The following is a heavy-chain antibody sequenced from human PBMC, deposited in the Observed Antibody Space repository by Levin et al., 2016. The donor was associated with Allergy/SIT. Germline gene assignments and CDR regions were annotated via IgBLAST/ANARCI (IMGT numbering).Heavy chain of an antibody. CDR1: GKNFTNYW. CDR3: ARHGGGYTGYDTSYYFDH. V-gene: IGHV5-10-1*01. Sequence: GESLKISCQGSGKNFTNYWISWVRQMPGKGLEWMGRIDPDTSYINYSPSFRGHVTISADKSISTAYLKWSSLKASDTAMYYCARHGGGYTGYDTSYYFDHWGQGTLVTVSS. D-gene: IGHD5-12*01. CDR2: IDPDTSYI. J-gene: IGHJ4*02.